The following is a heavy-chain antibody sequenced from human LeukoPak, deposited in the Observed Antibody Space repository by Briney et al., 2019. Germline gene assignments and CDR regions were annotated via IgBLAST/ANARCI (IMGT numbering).Heavy chain of an antibody. CDR2: IYYSAT. Sequence: SETLSLTCTVSGGSIGSYYWTWIRQPPAKGLEWVGYIYYSATKYNPSLKSRLSISVDTSKNQFSLKLSSVTAADTAVYYCARGTFWSGTYSGYYFDYWGQGTLVTVSS. D-gene: IGHD3-3*01. V-gene: IGHV4-59*01. CDR1: GGSIGSYY. CDR3: ARGTFWSGTYSGYYFDY. J-gene: IGHJ4*02.